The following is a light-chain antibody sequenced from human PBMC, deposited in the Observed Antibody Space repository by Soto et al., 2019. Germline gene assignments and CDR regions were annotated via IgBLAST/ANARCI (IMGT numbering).Light chain of an antibody. CDR1: QSVSSSY. V-gene: IGKV3-20*01. Sequence: EIVLTQSPGTLSLSQGGRATLSCRSSQSVSSSYLAWYQQKPGQAPRLLIYGASSRATGIPDRFSGSGSGTDFTLTISRLEPEDFAVYYCQQYGSSPETFGQGTKVDIK. CDR2: GAS. J-gene: IGKJ1*01. CDR3: QQYGSSPET.